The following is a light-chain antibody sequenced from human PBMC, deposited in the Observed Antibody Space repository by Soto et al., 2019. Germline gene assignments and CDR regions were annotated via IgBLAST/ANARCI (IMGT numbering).Light chain of an antibody. CDR1: QSVSNNY. CDR3: QQYGSSGT. Sequence: EIVLTQSPDTLSLSPGERATLSCRASQSVSNNYLAWYQQKPGQAPRLLIYGASNRATGIPDRLSGSGSGTDFTLTISRLEPEDFAVYYCQQYGSSGTFGQGTKVDI. V-gene: IGKV3-20*01. J-gene: IGKJ1*01. CDR2: GAS.